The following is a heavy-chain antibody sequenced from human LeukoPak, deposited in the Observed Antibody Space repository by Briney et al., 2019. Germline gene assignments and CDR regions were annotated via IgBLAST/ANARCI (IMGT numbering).Heavy chain of an antibody. CDR2: ISSSSSYI. V-gene: IGHV3-21*01. CDR3: ARDLWFGEFPNYYYYGMDV. D-gene: IGHD3-10*01. Sequence: GGSLRLSCAASGFTFSSYSMNWVRQAPGKGLEWVSSISSSSSYIYYADSVKGRFTISRDNAKNSLYLQMNSLRAEDTAVYYCARDLWFGEFPNYYYYGMDVWGQGATVTVPS. J-gene: IGHJ6*02. CDR1: GFTFSSYS.